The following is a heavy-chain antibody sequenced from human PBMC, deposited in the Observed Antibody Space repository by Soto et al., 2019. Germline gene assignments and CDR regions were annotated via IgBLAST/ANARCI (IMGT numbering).Heavy chain of an antibody. V-gene: IGHV4-31*03. J-gene: IGHJ6*02. CDR1: GGSISSGGYY. CDR3: ARDMKVAASSRYGMDV. CDR2: IYYSGST. Sequence: QVQLQESGPGLVKPSQTLSLTCTVSGGSISSGGYYWSWIRQHPGKGLEWIGYIYYSGSTYYNPSLQSRGTIPVDTSKNPFSLKLSSVTAADTAVYYCARDMKVAASSRYGMDVWGQGTTVTVSS. D-gene: IGHD2-15*01.